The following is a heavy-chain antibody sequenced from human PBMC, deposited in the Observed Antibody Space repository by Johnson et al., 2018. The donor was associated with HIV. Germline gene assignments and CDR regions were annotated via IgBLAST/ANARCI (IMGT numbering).Heavy chain of an antibody. CDR3: ARDGRDLVTRGSFDV. CDR2: IFTVGDV. D-gene: IGHD5-18*01. V-gene: IGHV3-66*02. J-gene: IGHJ3*01. Sequence: VQLEESGGGLAQPGRSLRLSCAASGITVSSNYMSWVRQAPGKGLEWVSVIFTVGDVYYADSVKGRFPISRDNSKNFLYLQMNSLRPEDTAVYYCARDGRDLVTRGSFDVWGQGTVVTVSS. CDR1: GITVSSNY.